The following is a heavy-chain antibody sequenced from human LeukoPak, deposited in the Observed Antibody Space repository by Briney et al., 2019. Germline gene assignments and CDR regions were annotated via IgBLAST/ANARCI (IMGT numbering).Heavy chain of an antibody. CDR1: GYTFTGYY. J-gene: IGHJ4*02. V-gene: IGHV1-2*02. CDR2: INPNSGGT. CDR3: ARFGSIAVGDFDY. Sequence: ASVKVSCKASGYTFTGYYMHWVRQAPGQGLEWMGWINPNSGGTNYAQKFQGRVTMTRDTSISTAYMELSRLRSDDTAAYYCARFGSIAVGDFDYWGQGTLVTVSS. D-gene: IGHD6-19*01.